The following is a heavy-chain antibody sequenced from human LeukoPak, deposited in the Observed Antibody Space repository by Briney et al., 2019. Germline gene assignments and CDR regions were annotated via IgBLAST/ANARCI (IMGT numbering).Heavy chain of an antibody. CDR2: IIPIFGTA. V-gene: IGHV1-69*05. Sequence: SVKVSCKASGGTFSSYAISWVRQAPGQGLERMGRIIPIFGTANYAQKFQGSVTITTDESTSTAYMELSSLRSEDTAVYYCARDDFWSDYGYYFDYWGQGTLVTVSS. D-gene: IGHD3-3*01. J-gene: IGHJ4*02. CDR3: ARDDFWSDYGYYFDY. CDR1: GGTFSSYA.